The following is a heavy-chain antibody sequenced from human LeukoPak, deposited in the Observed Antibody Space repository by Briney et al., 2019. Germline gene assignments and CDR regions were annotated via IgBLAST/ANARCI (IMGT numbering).Heavy chain of an antibody. Sequence: PSETLSLTCAVYGGSFSGSYWTWIRQPPGKGLEWIGEINHSGSTTYNPSLNNRVTISVDTSKNQCSLKLSSVTAADTAVYYCARPRYGSGSLDSWGQGTLVTVSS. CDR2: INHSGST. J-gene: IGHJ4*02. CDR3: ARPRYGSGSLDS. V-gene: IGHV4-34*01. CDR1: GGSFSGSY. D-gene: IGHD3-10*01.